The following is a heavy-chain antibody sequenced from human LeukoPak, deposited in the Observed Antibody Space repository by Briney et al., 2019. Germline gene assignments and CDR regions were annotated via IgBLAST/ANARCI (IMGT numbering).Heavy chain of an antibody. D-gene: IGHD5-12*01. CDR2: INHSGST. V-gene: IGHV4-34*01. CDR1: GGSFSGYY. Sequence: SETLSLTCAVYGGSFSGYYWSWIRQPPGKGLEWIGEINHSGSTNYNPSLKTRATISVDTSKNQFSLKLSSVTATDTAVYYCARGKGLRRLWYFDLWGRGTLITVSS. CDR3: ARGKGLRRLWYFDL. J-gene: IGHJ2*01.